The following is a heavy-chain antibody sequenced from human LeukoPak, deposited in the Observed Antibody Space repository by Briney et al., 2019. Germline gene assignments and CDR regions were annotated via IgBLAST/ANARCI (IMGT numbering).Heavy chain of an antibody. D-gene: IGHD5-18*01. Sequence: GRSLRLSCAASGFTFITYGMHWVRQAPGKGLEWVAVIWYDGSKEYYADSVKGRFTISRDNSKNTLYLQMNSLRAEDTAVYYCARELETAIVFDFWGQGTLVTVSS. CDR1: GFTFITYG. J-gene: IGHJ4*02. V-gene: IGHV3-33*01. CDR2: IWYDGSKE. CDR3: ARELETAIVFDF.